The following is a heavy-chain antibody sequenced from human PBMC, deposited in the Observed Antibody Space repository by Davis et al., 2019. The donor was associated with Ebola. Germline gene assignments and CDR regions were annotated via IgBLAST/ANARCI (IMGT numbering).Heavy chain of an antibody. Sequence: SETLSLTCTVSGGSISSSSYYWGWIRQPPGKGLEWIGEINHSGSTNYNPSLKSRVTISVDTSKNQFSLKLSSVTAADTAVYYCASYIAAFDPWGQGTLVTVSS. V-gene: IGHV4-39*07. CDR3: ASYIAAFDP. CDR2: INHSGST. D-gene: IGHD6-13*01. CDR1: GGSISSSSYY. J-gene: IGHJ5*02.